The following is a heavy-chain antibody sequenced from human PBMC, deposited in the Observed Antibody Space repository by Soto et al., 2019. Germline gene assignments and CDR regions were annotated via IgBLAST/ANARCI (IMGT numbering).Heavy chain of an antibody. J-gene: IGHJ5*02. V-gene: IGHV1-2*04. CDR3: ARMKSSSPGWSDPYNWFDP. CDR1: GYTFTGYY. CDR2: INPNSGGT. D-gene: IGHD6-6*01. Sequence: QVQLVQSGAEVKKPGASVKVSCKASGYTFTGYYMHWVRQAPGQGLEWMGWINPNSGGTNYAQKFQGWVTMTRDTSISTAYMELSRLRSDDTAVYYCARMKSSSPGWSDPYNWFDPWGQGTLVTVSS.